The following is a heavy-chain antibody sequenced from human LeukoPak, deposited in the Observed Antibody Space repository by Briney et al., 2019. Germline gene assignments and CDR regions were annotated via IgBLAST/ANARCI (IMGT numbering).Heavy chain of an antibody. V-gene: IGHV4-59*12. CDR1: GGSISSYY. CDR3: ARGGVGSGKFDY. J-gene: IGHJ4*02. Sequence: SETLSLTCTVSGGSISSYYWSWIRQPPGKGLEWIGYIYHSGSTYYNPSLKSRVTISVDRSKNQFSLKLSSVTAADTAVYYCARGGVGSGKFDYWGQGTLVTVSS. CDR2: IYHSGST. D-gene: IGHD3-10*01.